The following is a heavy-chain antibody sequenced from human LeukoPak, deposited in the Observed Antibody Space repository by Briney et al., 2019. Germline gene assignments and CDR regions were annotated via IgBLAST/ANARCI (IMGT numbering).Heavy chain of an antibody. CDR3: AQQVGYCSSGSCYFTY. CDR1: GFTVSSNY. J-gene: IGHJ1*01. D-gene: IGHD2-15*01. V-gene: IGHV3-53*01. CDR2: IYSGGST. Sequence: GGSLRLSCAASGFTVSSNYMSWVRQAPGKGLEWVSLIYSGGSTYYADSVKGRFTISRDNSKNTLYLQMSSLRAEDTAVYYCAQQVGYCSSGSCYFTYWGQGTLVTASS.